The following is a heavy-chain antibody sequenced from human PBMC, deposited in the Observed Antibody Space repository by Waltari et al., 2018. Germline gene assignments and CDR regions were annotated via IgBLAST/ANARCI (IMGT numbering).Heavy chain of an antibody. CDR1: GYTFIDYY. V-gene: IGHV1-2*02. J-gene: IGHJ4*02. CDR2: INPKSCDT. Sequence: QVQVVQSGAEVKKPGASVSVSCRASGYTFIDYYMHWLRQAPGKGLEWMGWINPKSCDTRSAQSFQGRVTMTRDTSINTVYMELRSLRSDDTAVYYCARGPSHGGFDYWGQGTLVTVSS. CDR3: ARGPSHGGFDY. D-gene: IGHD3-16*01.